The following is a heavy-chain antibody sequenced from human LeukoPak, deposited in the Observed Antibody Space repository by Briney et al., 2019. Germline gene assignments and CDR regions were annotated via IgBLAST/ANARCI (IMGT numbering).Heavy chain of an antibody. V-gene: IGHV4-59*01. D-gene: IGHD6-6*01. CDR2: IYYSGST. J-gene: IGHJ4*02. CDR1: GGSFSSYY. Sequence: SETLSLTCTVSGGSFSSYYWSWIRQPPGKGLEWIGYIYYSGSTNYNPSLKSRVTISVDTSKNQFSLKLSSVTAADTAVYYCARVKPFTKWFESIAARPWFDYWGQGTLVTVSS. CDR3: ARVKPFTKWFESIAARPWFDY.